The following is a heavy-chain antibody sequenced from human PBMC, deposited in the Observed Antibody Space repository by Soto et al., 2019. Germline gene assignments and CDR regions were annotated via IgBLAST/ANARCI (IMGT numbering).Heavy chain of an antibody. J-gene: IGHJ3*02. CDR2: IWYDGSNK. CDR3: ARGTEYYYVSGRAFDI. Sequence: GGSLRLSCAASGFTFSSYGMHWVRQAPGKGLEWVAVIWYDGSNKYYADSVKGRFTISRDNSKNTLYLQMNSLRAEDTAVYYCARGTEYYYVSGRAFDIWGQGTMVTVSS. CDR1: GFTFSSYG. V-gene: IGHV3-33*01. D-gene: IGHD3-10*01.